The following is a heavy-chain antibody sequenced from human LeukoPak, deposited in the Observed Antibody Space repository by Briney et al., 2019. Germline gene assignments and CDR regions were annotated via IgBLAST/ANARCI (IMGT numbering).Heavy chain of an antibody. D-gene: IGHD6-6*01. V-gene: IGHV4-59*01. CDR1: GGSISSYY. CDR2: INYSGST. CDR3: ARDNRSLAARVGMDV. J-gene: IGHJ6*02. Sequence: KPSETLSLTCTVSGGSISSYYWSWIRQPPGKGLEWIGYINYSGSTKHNPSLKSRVTISVDTSKNQFSLKLSSVTAADTAVYYCARDNRSLAARVGMDVWGQGTTVTVSS.